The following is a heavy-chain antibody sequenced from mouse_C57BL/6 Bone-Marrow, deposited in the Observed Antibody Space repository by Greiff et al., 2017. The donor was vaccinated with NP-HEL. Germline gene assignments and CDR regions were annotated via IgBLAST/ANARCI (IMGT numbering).Heavy chain of an antibody. Sequence: DVQLVESEGGLVQPGSSMKLSCTASGFTFSDYYMAWVRQVPEKGLEWVANINYDGSSTYYLDSLKSRFIISRDNAKNILYLQMSSLKSEDTATYYCARKKRDYPYFDYWGQGTTLTVSS. J-gene: IGHJ2*01. CDR1: GFTFSDYY. D-gene: IGHD2-4*01. CDR3: ARKKRDYPYFDY. V-gene: IGHV5-16*01. CDR2: INYDGSST.